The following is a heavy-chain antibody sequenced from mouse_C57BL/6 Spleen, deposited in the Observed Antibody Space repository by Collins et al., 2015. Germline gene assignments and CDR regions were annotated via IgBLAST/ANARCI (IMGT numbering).Heavy chain of an antibody. CDR1: GFDFSGYW. V-gene: IGHV4-1*02. CDR3: ARRGLASRYRYFDV. D-gene: IGHD6-1*01. Sequence: EVRLLESGGGLVQPGGSLKLSCAASGFDFSGYWMSWVRQAPGKGLEWIGEINPDSSTINYTPSLKDKFIISRDNAKNTLYLQMSKVRSEDTALHYCARRGLASRYRYFDVWGAGTTVTVSS. CDR2: INPDSSTI. J-gene: IGHJ1*01.